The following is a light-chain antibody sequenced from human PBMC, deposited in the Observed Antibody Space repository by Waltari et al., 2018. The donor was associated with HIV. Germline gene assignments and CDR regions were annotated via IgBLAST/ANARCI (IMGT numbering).Light chain of an antibody. J-gene: IGLJ2*01. CDR1: KLADKT. V-gene: IGLV3-1*01. Sequence: SYELTHPPSVSVSPGQPASITRSGEKLADKTACCYQQKPGQSPVLVIYQDSKQPSGIPERFSGSNSGNTATLTISGTQAMDEADYYCQAWDSSTYVVFGGGTKLTVL. CDR3: QAWDSSTYVV. CDR2: QDS.